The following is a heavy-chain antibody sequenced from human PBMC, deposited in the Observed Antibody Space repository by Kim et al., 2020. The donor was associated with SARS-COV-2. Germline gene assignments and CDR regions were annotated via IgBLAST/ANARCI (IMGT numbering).Heavy chain of an antibody. V-gene: IGHV3-15*01. CDR1: GFSFNDAW. Sequence: GGSLRLSCAASGFSFNDAWMSWVRQAPGKGLEWVARITGKGAGGTTDYAAPGRGRFIISRDDKKNTVFLQINSLKTDDTDVYYCMGRFGPWGQGTLDTVS. CDR3: MGRFGP. J-gene: IGHJ5*02. CDR2: ITGKGAGGTT.